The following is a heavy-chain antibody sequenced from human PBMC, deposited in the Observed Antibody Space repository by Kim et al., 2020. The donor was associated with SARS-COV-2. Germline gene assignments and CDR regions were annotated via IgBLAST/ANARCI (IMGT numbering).Heavy chain of an antibody. Sequence: GGSLRLSCAASGFTFSSYAMSWVRQAPGKGLEWVSAISGSGGSTYYADSVKGRFTISRDNSKNTLYLQMNSLRAEDTAVYYCAKGDRPLDYGDGFDDWGQGTLVTVSS. D-gene: IGHD4-17*01. CDR1: GFTFSSYA. CDR3: AKGDRPLDYGDGFDD. V-gene: IGHV3-23*01. J-gene: IGHJ4*02. CDR2: ISGSGGST.